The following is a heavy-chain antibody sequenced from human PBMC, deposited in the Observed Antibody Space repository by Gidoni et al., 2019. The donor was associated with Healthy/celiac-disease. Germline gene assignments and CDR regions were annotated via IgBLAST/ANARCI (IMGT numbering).Heavy chain of an antibody. CDR2: MNPNSGNT. J-gene: IGHJ6*02. Sequence: QVQLVQSGGEGKKPGASVKVSCKASRYTFTRYDINWVRQATGQGLEWMGWMNPNSGNTGYAQKFQGRVTMTRNTSISTAYMELSSLRSEDTAVYYCARDNKYYDFWSGYYTSYYYYGMDVWGQGTTVTVSS. CDR1: RYTFTRYD. V-gene: IGHV1-8*01. D-gene: IGHD3-3*01. CDR3: ARDNKYYDFWSGYYTSYYYYGMDV.